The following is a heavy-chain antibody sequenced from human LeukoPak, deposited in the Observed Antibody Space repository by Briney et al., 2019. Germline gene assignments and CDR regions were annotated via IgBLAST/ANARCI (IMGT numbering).Heavy chain of an antibody. J-gene: IGHJ3*02. CDR1: GGTFSSYA. V-gene: IGHV1-69*04. CDR2: IIPILGIA. CDR3: ARSTAADAFDI. Sequence: ASVEVSCKASGGTFSSYAISWVRQAPGQGLEWMGRIIPILGIANYAQKFQGRVTITADKSTSTAYMELSSLRSEDTAVYYCARSTAADAFDIWGQGTMVTVSS. D-gene: IGHD2-15*01.